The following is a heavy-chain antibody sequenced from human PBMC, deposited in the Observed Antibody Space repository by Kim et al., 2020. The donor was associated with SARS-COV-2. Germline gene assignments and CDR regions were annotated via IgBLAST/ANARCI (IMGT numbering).Heavy chain of an antibody. J-gene: IGHJ6*02. D-gene: IGHD3-3*01. CDR1: GYTFTSYY. CDR3: ARDLSVSGDGFLTIFGVVIVYGMDV. Sequence: ASVKVSCKASGYTFTSYYMHWVRQAPGQGLEWMGIINPSGGSTSYAQKFQGRVTMTRDTSTSTVYMELSSLRSEDTAVYYCARDLSVSGDGFLTIFGVVIVYGMDVWGQGTTVTVSS. V-gene: IGHV1-46*01. CDR2: INPSGGST.